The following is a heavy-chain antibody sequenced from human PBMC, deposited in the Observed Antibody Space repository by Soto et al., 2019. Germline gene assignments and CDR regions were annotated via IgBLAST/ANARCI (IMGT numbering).Heavy chain of an antibody. CDR3: ARGSYDILTGLPNWFDP. J-gene: IGHJ5*02. Sequence: GGSLRLSCAASGFTVSSNYMSWVRQAPGKGLEWVSVIYSGGSTYYADSVKGRFTISRDNSKNTLYLQMNSLRAEDTAVYYCARGSYDILTGLPNWFDPWGQGTLVTVSS. CDR1: GFTVSSNY. V-gene: IGHV3-66*01. D-gene: IGHD3-9*01. CDR2: IYSGGST.